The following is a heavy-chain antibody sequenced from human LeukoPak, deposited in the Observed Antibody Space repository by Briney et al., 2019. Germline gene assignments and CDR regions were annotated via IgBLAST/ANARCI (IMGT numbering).Heavy chain of an antibody. J-gene: IGHJ4*02. CDR2: INAGNGNT. V-gene: IGHV1-3*01. CDR3: ARGILWFGELSSLGY. CDR1: GHTFSSYG. Sequence: ASVKVSCKASGHTFSSYGISWVRQAPGQRLEWMGWINAGNGNTRYSQKFQGRVTITIDTSASTAYMELGSLRSEDTAVYYCARGILWFGELSSLGYWGQGTLVTVSS. D-gene: IGHD3-10*01.